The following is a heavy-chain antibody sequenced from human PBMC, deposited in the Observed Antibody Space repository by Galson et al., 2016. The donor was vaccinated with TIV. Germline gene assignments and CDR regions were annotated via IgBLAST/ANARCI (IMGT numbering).Heavy chain of an antibody. CDR2: IHPNGGST. J-gene: IGHJ4*02. D-gene: IGHD6-19*01. V-gene: IGHV1-46*01. Sequence: SVKVSCKASGYTFTNYFMHWVRQAPGQGLEWMGIIHPNGGSTSYAQKFKGRVTMTRDTSTSTVYMEMSSLRSEDTAVYYCARSRSSGWYIYFDFWGQGTLVTVSP. CDR3: ARSRSSGWYIYFDF. CDR1: GYTFTNYF.